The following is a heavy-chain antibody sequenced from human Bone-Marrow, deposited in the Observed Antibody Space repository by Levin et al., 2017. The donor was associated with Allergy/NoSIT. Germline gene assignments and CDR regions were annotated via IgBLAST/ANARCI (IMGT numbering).Heavy chain of an antibody. V-gene: IGHV3-7*03. CDR2: IKEDESER. J-gene: IGHJ4*02. Sequence: PPGGSLRLSCGASGFRFSSHWMAWVRQAPGKGLEWVANIKEDESERYYVDSMKGRFTISRDNAKNSLYLQMNILSVEDTAVYYCARDNYGSGIDYWGQGTLVTVSS. CDR3: ARDNYGSGIDY. CDR1: GFRFSSHW. D-gene: IGHD3-10*01.